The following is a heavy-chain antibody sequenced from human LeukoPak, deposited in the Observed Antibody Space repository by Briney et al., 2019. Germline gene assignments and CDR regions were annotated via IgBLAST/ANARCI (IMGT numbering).Heavy chain of an antibody. D-gene: IGHD1-26*01. Sequence: SETLSLTCAVYGGSFSGYYWSWIRQPPGKGREWIGEINHSGSTNYNPSLKSRVTISVDTSKNQFSLKLSSVTAADTAVYYCARGRYSGSRFDYWGQGTLVTVSS. J-gene: IGHJ4*02. CDR1: GGSFSGYY. CDR2: INHSGST. CDR3: ARGRYSGSRFDY. V-gene: IGHV4-34*01.